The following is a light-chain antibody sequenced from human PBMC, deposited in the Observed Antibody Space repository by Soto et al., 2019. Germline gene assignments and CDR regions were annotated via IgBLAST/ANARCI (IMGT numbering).Light chain of an antibody. CDR1: SSDVGGYNY. V-gene: IGLV2-14*01. CDR3: TSSTSGSLYV. J-gene: IGLJ1*01. Sequence: QAASVSGSPGQSITISCTGTSSDVGGYNYVSWYQQFPGKVPKLLIYNVSNRPSGVSNRFSGSKSGNTASLTISGLQAEDEADYFCTSSTSGSLYVFGTGTKVTVL. CDR2: NVS.